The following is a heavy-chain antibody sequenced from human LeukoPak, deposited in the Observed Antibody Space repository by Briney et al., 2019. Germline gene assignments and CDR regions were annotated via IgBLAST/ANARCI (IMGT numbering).Heavy chain of an antibody. D-gene: IGHD6-6*01. Sequence: SVKVSCKASGGTFSSYAISWVRPAPGQGLEWMGGIIPIFGTANYAQKFQGRVTITTDESTSTAYMELSSLRSEDTAVYYCARGGKAARRGYYYMDVWGKGTTVTVSS. CDR3: ARGGKAARRGYYYMDV. CDR2: IIPIFGTA. V-gene: IGHV1-69*05. J-gene: IGHJ6*03. CDR1: GGTFSSYA.